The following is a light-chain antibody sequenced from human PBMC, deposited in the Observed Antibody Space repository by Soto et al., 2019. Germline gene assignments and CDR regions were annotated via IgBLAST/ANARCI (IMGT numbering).Light chain of an antibody. Sequence: VLTQSPSASASLGASVKLTCNLSSGHSSYAIAWHQQQPEKGPRYLMKLNSDGSHSKGDGIPDRFSGSSSGAERYLTISSLQSEDEADYYCQTWGTGIRVFGGGTKLTVL. CDR1: SGHSSYA. J-gene: IGLJ2*01. CDR2: LNSDGSH. CDR3: QTWGTGIRV. V-gene: IGLV4-69*01.